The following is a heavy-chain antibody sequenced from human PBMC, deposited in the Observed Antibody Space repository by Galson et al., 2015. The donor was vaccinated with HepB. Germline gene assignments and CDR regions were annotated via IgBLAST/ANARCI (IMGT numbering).Heavy chain of an antibody. Sequence: SLRLSCAAYGFTFNNAWMSWVRQAPGKGLEWVGRIKTETDGGTIDYIAAVKGRFTILRNDSKDTLFLQMNSLKTENTAVYYCTTLSSSSIKYWGHGTLVTVSS. CDR3: TTLSSSSIKY. D-gene: IGHD6-6*01. V-gene: IGHV3-15*01. CDR2: IKTETDGGTI. J-gene: IGHJ4*01. CDR1: GFTFNNAW.